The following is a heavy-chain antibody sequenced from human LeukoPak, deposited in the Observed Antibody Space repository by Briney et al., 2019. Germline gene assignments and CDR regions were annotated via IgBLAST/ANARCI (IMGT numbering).Heavy chain of an antibody. CDR2: INPNSGGT. CDR3: ARELAAASYTFDP. J-gene: IGHJ5*02. CDR1: GYTFTDYY. V-gene: IGHV1-2*02. D-gene: IGHD6-13*01. Sequence: ASVKVSCKASGYTFTDYYMHWVRQAPGQGLEWMGWINPNSGGTNYAQKFQGRVTMTRDTSISTAYMELSRLRSDDTAVYYCARELAAASYTFDPWGQGTLVTVSS.